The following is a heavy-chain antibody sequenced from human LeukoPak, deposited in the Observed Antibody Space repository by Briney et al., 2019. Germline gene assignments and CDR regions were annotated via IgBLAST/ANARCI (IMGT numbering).Heavy chain of an antibody. Sequence: PGGSLRLSCAASGFTFDDYSIHWVRQAPGKGLEWVSFISWDGVSTYYADSVKGRFTISRDNAKNTLYLQMNSLRAEDTAVYYCARGDRGGFDMWGHGTMVTVSS. J-gene: IGHJ3*02. CDR3: ARGDRGGFDM. V-gene: IGHV3-43*01. CDR2: ISWDGVST. D-gene: IGHD3-10*01. CDR1: GFTFDDYS.